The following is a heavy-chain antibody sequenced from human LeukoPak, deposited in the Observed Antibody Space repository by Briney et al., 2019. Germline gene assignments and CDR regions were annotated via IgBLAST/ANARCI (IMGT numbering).Heavy chain of an antibody. CDR2: IKEDATES. V-gene: IGHV3-7*01. CDR1: GFAFSDSY. J-gene: IGHJ4*02. D-gene: IGHD3-10*01. CDR3: VRDRGWYHFDL. Sequence: GGSLRLSCAASGFAFSDSYMSWIRQAPGKGLEWVAHIKEDATESRSVDSVKGRFTTSRDNTKNSLFLQLNSLRAEDTAVYYCVRDRGWYHFDLWGQGTLVTVSS.